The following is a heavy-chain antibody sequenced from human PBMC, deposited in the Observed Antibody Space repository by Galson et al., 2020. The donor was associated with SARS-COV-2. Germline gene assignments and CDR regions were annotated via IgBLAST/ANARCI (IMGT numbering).Heavy chain of an antibody. CDR3: ARVQTLTVYGVVFGRWFDP. V-gene: IGHV1-18*01. CDR2: ISAHNGNT. J-gene: IGHJ5*02. Sequence: ASVKVSCKASGYTFDDYGISWVRQAPGQGLEWMGWISAHNGNTNYAQNLQDRVSMTTDTATSTAYMEQRRLTSDDTAVYYCARVQTLTVYGVVFGRWFDPWGQGTLVTVSS. CDR1: GYTFDDYG. D-gene: IGHD3-3*01.